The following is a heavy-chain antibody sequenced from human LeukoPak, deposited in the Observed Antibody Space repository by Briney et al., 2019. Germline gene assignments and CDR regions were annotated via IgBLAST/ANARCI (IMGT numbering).Heavy chain of an antibody. J-gene: IGHJ5*01. D-gene: IGHD3-10*01. CDR3: SHSPYDYFGSGSFSTDS. Sequence: SGPTLVNPTQTLTLTCSFSGFSFSTTGVGVGWIRQPPGKALEWLALLYWNDDARYNPSLQNRLTITKDTSKNQVFLTLTNVDPLDTATYFCSHSPYDYFGSGSFSTDSWGQGTLVTVSS. CDR1: GFSFSTTGVG. V-gene: IGHV2-5*01. CDR2: LYWNDDA.